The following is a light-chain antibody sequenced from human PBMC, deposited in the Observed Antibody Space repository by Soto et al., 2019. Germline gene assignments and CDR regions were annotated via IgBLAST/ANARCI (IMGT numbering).Light chain of an antibody. Sequence: EIVLTQSPGTLSLSPGERATLSCRASQSVSSSYLAWYQQKPGQAPRLLIYGASSRATDIPDRFSGSGSGTEFILTISRLEPGDFAVYYCEQYGSSPKTFGEGTKVEIK. J-gene: IGKJ1*01. V-gene: IGKV3-20*01. CDR3: EQYGSSPKT. CDR1: QSVSSSY. CDR2: GAS.